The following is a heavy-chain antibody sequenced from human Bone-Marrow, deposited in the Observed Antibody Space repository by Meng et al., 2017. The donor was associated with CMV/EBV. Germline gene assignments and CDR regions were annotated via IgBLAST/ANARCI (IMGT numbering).Heavy chain of an antibody. D-gene: IGHD1-7*01. J-gene: IGHJ4*02. CDR3: AKDQEGYNWNYGPAVDY. V-gene: IGHV3-7*01. CDR1: GFTFSSYW. CDR2: IKQDGSEK. Sequence: GESLKISCAASGFTFSSYWMSWVRQAPGKGLEWVANIKQDGSEKYYVDSVKGRFTISRDNSKNTLYLQMNSLRAEDTAVYYCAKDQEGYNWNYGPAVDYWGQGTLVTVSS.